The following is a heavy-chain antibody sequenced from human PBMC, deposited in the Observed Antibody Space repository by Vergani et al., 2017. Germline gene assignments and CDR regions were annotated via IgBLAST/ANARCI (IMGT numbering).Heavy chain of an antibody. Sequence: VQLVESGGGLVKPGGSLRLSCAASGFTFSSYSMNWVRQAPGKGLEWIGEINHSGSTYYNPSLKSRVTISVDTSKNQFSLKLSSVTAADTAVYYCARPVVGATATVDYWGQGTLVTVSS. CDR1: GFTFSSYS. D-gene: IGHD1-26*01. CDR3: ARPVVGATATVDY. CDR2: INHSGST. V-gene: IGHV4-34*01. J-gene: IGHJ4*02.